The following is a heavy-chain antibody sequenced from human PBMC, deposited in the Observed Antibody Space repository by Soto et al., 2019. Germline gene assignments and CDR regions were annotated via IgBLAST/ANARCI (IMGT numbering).Heavy chain of an antibody. CDR1: GCHFISYA. V-gene: IGHV3-74*01. J-gene: IGHJ4*02. CDR2: INSDGSST. Sequence: GGSMRVSCAAYGCHFISYAMSWVRKAPGKGLVWVSWINSDGSSTSYADSVKGRFTISRDNAKNTLYLQMNSLRAEDTAVYYCASGGSSLNFDSWGQGTLVTVSS. D-gene: IGHD6-6*01. CDR3: ASGGSSLNFDS.